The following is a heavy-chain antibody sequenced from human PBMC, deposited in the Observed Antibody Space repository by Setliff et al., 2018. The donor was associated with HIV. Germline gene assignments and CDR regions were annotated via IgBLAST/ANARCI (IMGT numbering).Heavy chain of an antibody. V-gene: IGHV4-59*01. D-gene: IGHD3-10*01. Sequence: KTSETLSLTCTVSGGSISSYYWSWIRQPPGKGLEWIGYIYYSGSTNYNPSLKSRVTIPVDTSKNQFSLKLSSVTAADTAVYYCARESYGSGTYDYWGQGTRGTAPQ. J-gene: IGHJ4*02. CDR3: ARESYGSGTYDY. CDR1: GGSISSYY. CDR2: IYYSGST.